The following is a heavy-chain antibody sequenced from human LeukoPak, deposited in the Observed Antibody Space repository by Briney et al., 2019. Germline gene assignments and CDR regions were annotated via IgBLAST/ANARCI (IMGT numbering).Heavy chain of an antibody. CDR2: INYREST. CDR3: ARDPLSTKDFDI. V-gene: IGHV4-59*01. J-gene: IGHJ3*02. Sequence: SATLSLTCTVSGCSFTNSCWNWIRQSPGKGLEWIGYINYRESTNYNPYLNSRVIKSVDTSKNQLSLKLSSVTTADTAVYFCARDPLSTKDFDIWGQGTMVTVSS. CDR1: GCSFTNSC. D-gene: IGHD1-1*01.